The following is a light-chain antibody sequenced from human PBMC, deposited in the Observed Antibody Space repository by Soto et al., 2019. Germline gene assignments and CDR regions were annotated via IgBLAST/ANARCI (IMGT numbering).Light chain of an antibody. CDR2: EVS. CDR1: SSDVGDYNY. J-gene: IGLJ2*01. CDR3: SSYAGSDVV. Sequence: QSALTQPPSASGSPGQSVTISCTGTSSDVGDYNYVSWYQQHPGKAPKLMIYEVSKRPSGVPDRFSGSKSGNTASLTVSGLHAEDESDYYCSSYAGSDVVFGGGTKLTVL. V-gene: IGLV2-8*01.